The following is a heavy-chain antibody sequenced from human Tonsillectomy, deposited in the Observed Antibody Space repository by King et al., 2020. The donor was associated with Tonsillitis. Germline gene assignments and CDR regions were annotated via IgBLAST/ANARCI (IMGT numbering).Heavy chain of an antibody. CDR1: GGSMNSYY. CDR2: IHYSGST. J-gene: IGHJ4*02. V-gene: IGHV4-59*08. Sequence: VQLQESGPGLVKPSETLSLTCTVSGGSMNSYYWSWIRQPPGKALEYIGFIHYSGSTNYNPSLKSRVTISVDTSKNQFSLKLSSVTAADTAVYYCARHGPSATGTGFLDYWGQGTLVTVSS. CDR3: ARHGPSATGTGFLDY. D-gene: IGHD6-13*01.